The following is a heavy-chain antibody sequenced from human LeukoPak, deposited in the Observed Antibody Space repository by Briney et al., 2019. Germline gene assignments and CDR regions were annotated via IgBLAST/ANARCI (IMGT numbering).Heavy chain of an antibody. D-gene: IGHD3-22*01. CDR2: ISGSGGST. V-gene: IGHV3-23*01. Sequence: GGSLRLSCAASGFTFSSYAMSWVRQAPGKGLEWVSDISGSGGSTYYADSVKGRFTISRDNSKNTLYLQMNSLRVEDTAVYYCANGGLWLPTRTAWGQGTLVTVSS. CDR1: GFTFSSYA. J-gene: IGHJ5*02. CDR3: ANGGLWLPTRTA.